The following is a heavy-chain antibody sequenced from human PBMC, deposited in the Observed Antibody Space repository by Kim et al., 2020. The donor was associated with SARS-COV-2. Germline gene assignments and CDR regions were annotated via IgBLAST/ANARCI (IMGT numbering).Heavy chain of an antibody. CDR3: ARGTFQQGFDP. CDR1: GFTFSNYW. J-gene: IGHJ5*02. Sequence: GSLRLSCEASGFTFSNYWMNWVRQGPGKGLVWVSRINSDGGDTHYADSVKGRFTISRDNAENTLHLQLNSLGVEDTAIYYCARGTFQQGFDPWGQGTLVTVSS. CDR2: INSDGGDT. V-gene: IGHV3-74*01.